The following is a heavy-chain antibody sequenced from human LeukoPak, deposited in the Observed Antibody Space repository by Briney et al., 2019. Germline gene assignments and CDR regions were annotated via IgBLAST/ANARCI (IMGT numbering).Heavy chain of an antibody. CDR2: ISWDGGST. CDR1: GFTFDDYA. J-gene: IGHJ6*04. Sequence: GGSLRLSCAASGFTFDDYAMHWVRQAPGKGLEWVSLISWDGGSTYYADSVKGRFTISRDNSKNSLYLQMNSLRAEDTALYYCAKGGVSRHYYYGMDVWGKGTTVTVSS. V-gene: IGHV3-43D*04. CDR3: AKGGVSRHYYYGMDV. D-gene: IGHD3-16*01.